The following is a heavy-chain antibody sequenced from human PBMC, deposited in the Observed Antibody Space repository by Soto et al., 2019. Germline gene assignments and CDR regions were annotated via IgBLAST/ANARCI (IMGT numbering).Heavy chain of an antibody. CDR3: ARALMITFGGVMDYYGMDV. Sequence: ASVKVSCKASGYTFTNFGISWVRQAPGQGLEWMGWISAYNGNTNYAQNFQGRVTMTTDTSTSTAYMEMRSLRSDDTAVYYCARALMITFGGVMDYYGMDVWGQGATVTVSS. CDR2: ISAYNGNT. J-gene: IGHJ6*02. D-gene: IGHD3-16*01. CDR1: GYTFTNFG. V-gene: IGHV1-18*01.